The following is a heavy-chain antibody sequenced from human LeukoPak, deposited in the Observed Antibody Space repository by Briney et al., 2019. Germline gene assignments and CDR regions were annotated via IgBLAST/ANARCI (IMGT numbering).Heavy chain of an antibody. D-gene: IGHD6-19*01. V-gene: IGHV3-23*01. CDR2: ISGSGGST. CDR1: GFTFSSYA. J-gene: IGHJ6*02. CDR3: AKDSSGWYSSLLDDYYYYGMDV. Sequence: GGSLGLSCAASGFTFSSYAMCWVRQAPGQGLEWVSAISGSGGSTYYADSVKGRFTISRDNSKNTLYLQMNSLRAEDTAVYYCAKDSSGWYSSLLDDYYYYGMDVWGQGTTVTVSS.